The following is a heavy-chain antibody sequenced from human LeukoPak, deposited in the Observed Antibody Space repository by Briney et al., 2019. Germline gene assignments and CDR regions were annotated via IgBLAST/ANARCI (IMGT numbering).Heavy chain of an antibody. J-gene: IGHJ4*02. V-gene: IGHV3-74*01. Sequence: PGGTLRLSCAASGCTFSNYWMHWVRQAPGKGLVWVSRINGDGRSRNYPDPVKGRFTISRDNTKNTVYLQMNSLGAEDTAVYFCAGASSHRIGAGVDYWGQGTLVTVSS. CDR2: INGDGRSR. CDR1: GCTFSNYW. D-gene: IGHD6-13*01. CDR3: AGASSHRIGAGVDY.